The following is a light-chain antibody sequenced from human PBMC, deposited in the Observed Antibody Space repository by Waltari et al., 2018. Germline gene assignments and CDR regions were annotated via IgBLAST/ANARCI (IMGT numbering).Light chain of an antibody. CDR1: QTVSKF. J-gene: IGKJ1*01. Sequence: DIQMTQSPSSLSASVGDRVSITCRSSQTVSKFLNWYQQKPGEAPKLLIYAASTLQSGVPSRFRGGGSGTDFTLIISSLQPDDFATYFCQQTYTTPWTFDQGTRV. CDR3: QQTYTTPWT. V-gene: IGKV1-39*01. CDR2: AAS.